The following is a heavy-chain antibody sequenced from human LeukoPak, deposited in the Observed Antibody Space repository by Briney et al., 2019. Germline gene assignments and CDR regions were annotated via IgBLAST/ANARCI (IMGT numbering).Heavy chain of an antibody. CDR1: GYSFTSYW. CDR2: IYPGDSDT. V-gene: IGHV5-51*01. J-gene: IGHJ4*02. Sequence: GESLKISCKDSGYSFTSYWIGWVRQMPGKGLEWMGIIYPGDSDTRYSPSFQGQVTISADKSVNTAYLQWSSLKASDTAIYYCARRGEAMDPFDYWGQGTLVTVSS. D-gene: IGHD5-18*01. CDR3: ARRGEAMDPFDY.